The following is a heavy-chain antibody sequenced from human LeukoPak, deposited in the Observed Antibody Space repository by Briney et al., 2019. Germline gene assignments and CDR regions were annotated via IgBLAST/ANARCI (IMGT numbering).Heavy chain of an antibody. V-gene: IGHV4-39*07. J-gene: IGHJ5*02. CDR1: GGSISSSSYY. CDR2: IYYSGST. D-gene: IGHD3-10*01. Sequence: PSETLSLTCTVSGGSISSSSYYWGWIRQPPGKGLEWIGSIYYSGSTYYNPSLKSRVTISVDTSKNQFSLKLSSVTAADTAVYYCAREGTMVRGVSNWFDPWGQGTLVTVSS. CDR3: AREGTMVRGVSNWFDP.